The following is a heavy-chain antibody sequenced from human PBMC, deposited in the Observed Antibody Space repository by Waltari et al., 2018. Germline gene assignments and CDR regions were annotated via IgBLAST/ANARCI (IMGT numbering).Heavy chain of an antibody. V-gene: IGHV4-39*01. CDR3: ARHRGYGSGSYEGMDV. CDR2: IYYSGST. J-gene: IGHJ6*02. D-gene: IGHD3-10*01. CDR1: GGSISSSSYY. Sequence: QLQLQESGPGLVKPSETLSLTYTVSGGSISSSSYYWGWIRQPPGKGLEWIGSIYYSGSTYYNPSLKSRVTISVDTSKNQFSLQLSSVTAADTALYYCARHRGYGSGSYEGMDVWGQGTTVTVSS.